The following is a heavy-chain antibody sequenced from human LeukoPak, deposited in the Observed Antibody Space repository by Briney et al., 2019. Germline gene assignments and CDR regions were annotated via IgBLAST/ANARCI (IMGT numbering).Heavy chain of an antibody. V-gene: IGHV1-69*13. D-gene: IGHD3-9*01. CDR3: ASTPYYDILTGYSV. Sequence: GASVKVSCKASGGTFSSYAISWVRQAPGQGLEWMGGIIPIFGTANYAQKFQGRVTITADESTSTAYMELSSLRSEDTAVYYCASTPYYDILTGYSVWGQGTVVTVSS. J-gene: IGHJ4*02. CDR1: GGTFSSYA. CDR2: IIPIFGTA.